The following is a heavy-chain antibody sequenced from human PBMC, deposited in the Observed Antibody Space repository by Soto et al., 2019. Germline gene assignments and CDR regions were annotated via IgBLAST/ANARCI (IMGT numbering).Heavy chain of an antibody. Sequence: ASVKASCKSSPYTRSGLSFVRQAPGQGVEWMGWISTHNGNTIYAQKFQGRVIMTMDTSTTTVYMELRSLRSDDAAGDFCAREGIVGLFDAYDLWGQGTMFTFS. CDR1: PYTRSG. CDR2: ISTHNGNT. J-gene: IGHJ3*01. V-gene: IGHV1-18*04. CDR3: AREGIVGLFDAYDL. D-gene: IGHD3-3*01.